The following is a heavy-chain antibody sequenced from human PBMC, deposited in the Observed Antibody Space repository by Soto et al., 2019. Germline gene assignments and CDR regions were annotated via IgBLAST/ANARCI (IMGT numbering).Heavy chain of an antibody. CDR2: ISGSGGST. CDR3: AKNHVGVGYYYMDV. CDR1: GFTFSSYA. J-gene: IGHJ6*03. Sequence: GGSLRLSCAASGFTFSSYAMSWVRQAPGKGLEWVSAISGSGGSTYYADSVKGRFTISRDNSKNTLYLQMNSLRAEDTAVYYCAKNHVGVGYYYMDVWGKGTTVTVSS. D-gene: IGHD3-10*01. V-gene: IGHV3-23*01.